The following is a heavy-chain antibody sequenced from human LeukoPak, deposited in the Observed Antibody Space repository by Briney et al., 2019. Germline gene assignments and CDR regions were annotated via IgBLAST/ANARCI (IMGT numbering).Heavy chain of an antibody. CDR2: IYHSGST. Sequence: PSETLSLTCTVSGYSISSGYYWGWIRQPPGKGLEWIGSIYHSGSTYYNPSLKSRVTISADTSKNQFSLKLSSVTAADTAVYYCASEYYDFWSGYYPGWFDPWGQGTLVTVSS. J-gene: IGHJ5*02. CDR3: ASEYYDFWSGYYPGWFDP. V-gene: IGHV4-38-2*02. CDR1: GYSISSGYY. D-gene: IGHD3-3*01.